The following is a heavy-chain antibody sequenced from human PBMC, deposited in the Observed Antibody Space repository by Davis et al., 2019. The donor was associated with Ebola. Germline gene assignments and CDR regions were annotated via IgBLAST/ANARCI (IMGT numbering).Heavy chain of an antibody. V-gene: IGHV5-51*01. J-gene: IGHJ6*03. D-gene: IGHD3-22*01. CDR1: GYSFTSYW. CDR2: IYPGDSDT. CDR3: ARVVVIRAVWHYYMDV. Sequence: PGGSLRLSCKGSGYSFTSYWIGWVRQMPGKGLEWMGIIYPGDSDTRYSPSFQGQVTISADKSISTAYLQWSSLKASDTAMYYCARVVVIRAVWHYYMDVWGKGTTVTVSS.